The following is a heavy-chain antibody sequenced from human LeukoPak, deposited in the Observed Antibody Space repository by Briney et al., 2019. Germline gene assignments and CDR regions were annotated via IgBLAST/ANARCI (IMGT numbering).Heavy chain of an antibody. J-gene: IGHJ6*02. D-gene: IGHD5-18*01. Sequence: GGSLRLSCAASGFTFSDYYMSWIRQAPGKGLEWVSYISSSGSTIYYADSVKGRFTISRDNAKNSLYLQMNSLRAEDTAVYYCARDRWEDTAMVYYYYYYGMDVWGQGTTVTVSS. V-gene: IGHV3-11*01. CDR3: ARDRWEDTAMVYYYYYYGMDV. CDR2: ISSSGSTI. CDR1: GFTFSDYY.